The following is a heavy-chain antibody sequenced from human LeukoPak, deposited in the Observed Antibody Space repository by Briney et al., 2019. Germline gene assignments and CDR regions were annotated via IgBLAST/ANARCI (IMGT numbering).Heavy chain of an antibody. Sequence: PGGSLRLSCAASGFTFSLYSMTWVRQAPGKGLEWVSSISRSSRDIYYVDSVKGRFTISRDNAKNALSLQMSSLRAEDTAVYYCARNKPGADSSGYSSFHYYYYGMDVWGQGTTVTVSS. CDR3: ARNKPGADSSGYSSFHYYYYGMDV. V-gene: IGHV3-21*01. J-gene: IGHJ6*02. D-gene: IGHD3-22*01. CDR1: GFTFSLYS. CDR2: ISRSSRDI.